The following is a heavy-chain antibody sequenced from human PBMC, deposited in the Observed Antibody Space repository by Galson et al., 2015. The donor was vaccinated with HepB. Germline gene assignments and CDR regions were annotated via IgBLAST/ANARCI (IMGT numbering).Heavy chain of an antibody. J-gene: IGHJ6*02. Sequence: SLRLSCAASGFTFSRYGMHWVRQAPGKGLEWVAVISYDGSNEYYADSVKGRFTISRDNSKNTLYLQMNSLRAEDAAVYYCAKDHRGVLQRWVGLTHGMDVWGQGTPVTVSS. CDR3: AKDHRGVLQRWVGLTHGMDV. V-gene: IGHV3-30*18. D-gene: IGHD3-10*01. CDR2: ISYDGSNE. CDR1: GFTFSRYG.